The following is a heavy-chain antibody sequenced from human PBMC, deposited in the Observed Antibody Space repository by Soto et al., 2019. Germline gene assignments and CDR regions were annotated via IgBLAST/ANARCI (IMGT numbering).Heavy chain of an antibody. CDR2: ISYDGSNK. D-gene: IGHD1-26*01. CDR3: AKDNSGLFDY. CDR1: GFTFSSYG. Sequence: GGSLRLSCAASGFTFSSYGMHWVRQAPGKGLEWVAVISYDGSNKYYADSVKGRFTISRDNSKNTLYLQMNSLRAEDTAVYYCAKDNSGLFDYWGQGTLVTVSS. J-gene: IGHJ4*02. V-gene: IGHV3-30*18.